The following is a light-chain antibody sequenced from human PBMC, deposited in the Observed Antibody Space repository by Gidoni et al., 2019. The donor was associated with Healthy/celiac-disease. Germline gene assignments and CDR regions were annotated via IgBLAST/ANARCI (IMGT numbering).Light chain of an antibody. CDR2: AAS. J-gene: IGKJ2*01. CDR1: QSISSY. Sequence: VTESPSSLSASVGDRVTITCRASQSISSYLYWYQQKPGKAPKLLIYAASSLQSGVPSRFSGSGSGTDFTLTISSLQPEDFATYYCQQSYSTPYTFGQGTKREIK. CDR3: QQSYSTPYT. V-gene: IGKV1-39*01.